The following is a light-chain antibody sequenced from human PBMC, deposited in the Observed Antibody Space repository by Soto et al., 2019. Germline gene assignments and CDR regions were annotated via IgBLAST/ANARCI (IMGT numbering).Light chain of an antibody. CDR1: SSDVAIYNR. CDR2: EVS. CDR3: CSYAGGHTWV. V-gene: IGLV2-18*02. J-gene: IGLJ1*01. Sequence: QSALTQPRSVSGSPGQSVTISCSGLSSDVAIYNRVSWYQQPPGTAPRLIIYEVSNRPSGVPGRFSGSRSGNTASLAISGLQAEDEADYYCCSYAGGHTWVFGTGTKVTAL.